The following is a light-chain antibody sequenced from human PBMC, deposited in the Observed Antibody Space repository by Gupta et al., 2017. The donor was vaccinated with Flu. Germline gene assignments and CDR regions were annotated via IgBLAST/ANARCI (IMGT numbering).Light chain of an antibody. J-gene: IGLJ3*02. V-gene: IGLV3-9*01. Sequence: SYELTQPLSVAVALGQTARITCGGSNIGTKNVHWYQQKPGQAPVLVIYRDINRPSGIPERFSGSNSWDMATLTISRAQVGDEADYYCQVWDSSAWVSGGGTKLTVL. CDR2: RDI. CDR3: QVWDSSAWV. CDR1: NIGTKN.